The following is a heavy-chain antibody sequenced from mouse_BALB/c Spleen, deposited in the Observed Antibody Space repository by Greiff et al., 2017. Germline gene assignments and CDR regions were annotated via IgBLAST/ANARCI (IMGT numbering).Heavy chain of an antibody. D-gene: IGHD6-1*01. Sequence: EVKLMESGGGLVKPGGSLKLSCAASGFTFSSYAMSWVRQTPEKRLEWVASISSGGSTYYPDSVKGRFTISRDNAKNTLYLQMSSLKSEDTAMYYCARHGSASSYFDYWGQGTTLTVSS. CDR3: ARHGSASSYFDY. CDR1: GFTFSSYA. V-gene: IGHV5-6*03. CDR2: ISSGGST. J-gene: IGHJ2*01.